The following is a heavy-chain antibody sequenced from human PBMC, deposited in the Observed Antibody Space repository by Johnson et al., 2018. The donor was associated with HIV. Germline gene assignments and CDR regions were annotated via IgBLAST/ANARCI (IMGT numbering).Heavy chain of an antibody. CDR1: GFTFSSYA. D-gene: IGHD4-11*01. J-gene: IGHJ3*01. CDR3: ARDLGLPENAFDL. CDR2: ISSDGNRK. Sequence: QVQLVESGGGVVQPGRSLRLSCAASGFTFSSYAMHWVRQAPGKGLEWVALISSDGNRKYYADSLKGRFTISRDNSKNTLYLQMNSLRGGDTAVYYCARDLGLPENAFDLWGRGTMVTVS. V-gene: IGHV3-30-3*01.